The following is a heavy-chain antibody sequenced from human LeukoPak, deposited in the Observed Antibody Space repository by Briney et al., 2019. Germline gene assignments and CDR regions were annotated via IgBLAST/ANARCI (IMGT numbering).Heavy chain of an antibody. V-gene: IGHV4-59*12. Sequence: SETLSPTCTVSGGSISSDYWSWIRQPPGKGLEWIGYIYYSGSTNYSPSLKSRVTISVDTSKNQFSLKLSSVTAADTAVYYCARDPSSYDYDSSGYGEGDWGQGTLVTVSS. J-gene: IGHJ4*02. D-gene: IGHD3-22*01. CDR3: ARDPSSYDYDSSGYGEGD. CDR1: GGSISSDY. CDR2: IYYSGST.